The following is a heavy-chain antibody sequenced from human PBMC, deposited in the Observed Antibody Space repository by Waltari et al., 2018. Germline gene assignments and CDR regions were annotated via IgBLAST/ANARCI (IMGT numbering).Heavy chain of an antibody. CDR3: ARLHYDSSGYYYYYYYGMDV. Sequence: EVQLVESGGGLVQPGGSLRLSCAASGFTFSSYWMSWVRPAPGKGLEWVDNIKQEGSEKYYVDSVKGRFTISRDNAKNSLYLQMNSLRAEDTAVYYCARLHYDSSGYYYYYYYGMDVWGQGTTVTVSS. D-gene: IGHD3-22*01. J-gene: IGHJ6*02. CDR1: GFTFSSYW. CDR2: IKQEGSEK. V-gene: IGHV3-7*03.